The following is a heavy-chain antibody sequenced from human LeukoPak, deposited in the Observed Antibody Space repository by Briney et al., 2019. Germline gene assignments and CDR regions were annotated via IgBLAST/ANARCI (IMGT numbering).Heavy chain of an antibody. CDR1: GFTFSSYA. CDR3: AREKVERDYYYYGMDV. J-gene: IGHJ6*02. CDR2: ISYDGGNK. V-gene: IGHV3-30*04. Sequence: GGSLRLSCAASGFTFSSYAMHWVRQAPGKGLEWVAVISYDGGNKYYADSVKGRFTISRDNSKNTLYLQMNSLRAEDTAVYYCAREKVERDYYYYGMDVWGQGTTVTVSS. D-gene: IGHD1-26*01.